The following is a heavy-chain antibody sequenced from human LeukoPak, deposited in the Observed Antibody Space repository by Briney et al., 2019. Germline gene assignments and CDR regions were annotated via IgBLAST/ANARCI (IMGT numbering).Heavy chain of an antibody. V-gene: IGHV3-64*02. CDR2: ISSNGGST. D-gene: IGHD1-26*01. J-gene: IGHJ4*02. CDR3: ARGPYSGSYSDY. CDR1: GFTFPTSA. Sequence: GGSLRLSCAASGFTFPTSAMHWVRQAPGKGLEYVSAISSNGGSTFYADSVRGRFTISRDNSKNTLDLQMGSLTAEDMGVYYCARGPYSGSYSDYWGPGTLVTVSS.